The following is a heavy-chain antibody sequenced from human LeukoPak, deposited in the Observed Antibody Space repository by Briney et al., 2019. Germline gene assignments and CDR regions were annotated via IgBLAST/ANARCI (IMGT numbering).Heavy chain of an antibody. J-gene: IGHJ4*02. CDR1: GFTFSSYG. V-gene: IGHV3-33*01. D-gene: IGHD6-13*01. CDR3: AREGGSSWYLDY. Sequence: GVSLRLSCAASGFTFSSYGMHWVRQAPGKGLEWVAVIWYDGSNKYYADSVKGRFTISRDNSKNTLYLQMNSLRAEDTAVYYCAREGGSSWYLDYWGQGTLVTVSS. CDR2: IWYDGSNK.